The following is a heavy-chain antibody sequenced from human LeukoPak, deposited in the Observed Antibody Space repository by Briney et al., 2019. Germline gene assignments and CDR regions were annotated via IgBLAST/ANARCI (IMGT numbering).Heavy chain of an antibody. Sequence: GGSLRLSCEASGFSFSTSSMNWARQAPGKGLEWVSSIFGDGPGLYYAESVKGRFTISRDNGKNSVYLEMNSLRDDDTAVYYCTREGGSTDAGFWGQGTLVTVSS. CDR3: TREGGSTDAGF. CDR2: IFGDGPGL. CDR1: GFSFSTSS. D-gene: IGHD3-16*01. J-gene: IGHJ4*02. V-gene: IGHV3-21*06.